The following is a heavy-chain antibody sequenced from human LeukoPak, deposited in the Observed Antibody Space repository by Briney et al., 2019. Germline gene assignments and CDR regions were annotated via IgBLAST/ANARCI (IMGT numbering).Heavy chain of an antibody. CDR2: ISYDGSNK. V-gene: IGHV3-30*04. Sequence: GGSLRLSCAASGFTFSSYAMHWVRQAPGKGLEWVAVISYDGSNKYYADSVKGRFTISRDNSKNTLYLQMNSLRAEDTAVYYCAKDQATVVTPYYFDYWGQGTLVTVSS. CDR3: AKDQATVVTPYYFDY. D-gene: IGHD4-23*01. J-gene: IGHJ4*02. CDR1: GFTFSSYA.